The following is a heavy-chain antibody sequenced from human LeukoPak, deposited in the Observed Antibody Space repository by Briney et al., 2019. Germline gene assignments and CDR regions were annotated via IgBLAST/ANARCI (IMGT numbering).Heavy chain of an antibody. V-gene: IGHV1-46*01. J-gene: IGHJ5*02. CDR2: INPSGGST. Sequence: ASVKVSCKASGYTFTSYYMHWVRQAPGQGLEWMGIINPSGGSTSYAQKFQGRVTMTRDTSTSTVYMELSSLRSEDTAVYYCARDHAYYYGSGRSRPSNWFDPWGQGTLVTVSS. D-gene: IGHD3-10*01. CDR1: GYTFTSYY. CDR3: ARDHAYYYGSGRSRPSNWFDP.